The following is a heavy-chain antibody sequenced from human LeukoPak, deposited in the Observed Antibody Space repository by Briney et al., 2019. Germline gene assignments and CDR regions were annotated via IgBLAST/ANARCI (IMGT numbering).Heavy chain of an antibody. Sequence: PGGSLRLSCAASGFTFSSCAMHWVRQAPGKGLEWVAVISYDGSNKYYADSVKGRFTISRDNSKNTLYLQMNSLRAEDTAVYYCARDGRILPQYYFDYWGQGTLVTVSS. CDR3: ARDGRILPQYYFDY. CDR2: ISYDGSNK. D-gene: IGHD2-15*01. V-gene: IGHV3-30-3*01. CDR1: GFTFSSCA. J-gene: IGHJ4*02.